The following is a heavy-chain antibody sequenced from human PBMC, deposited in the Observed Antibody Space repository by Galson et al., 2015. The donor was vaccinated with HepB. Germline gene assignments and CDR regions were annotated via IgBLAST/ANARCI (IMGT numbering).Heavy chain of an antibody. V-gene: IGHV1-18*04. CDR2: ISSYNGFT. J-gene: IGHJ4*02. CDR1: GYSLTNYG. D-gene: IGHD1-26*01. Sequence: SVKVSCKASGYSLTNYGISWVRQAPGQGLEWMGWISSYNGFTYYAQNFLGRVTMTMDTSTNTAYMDLRSLISDDTAVYYCARVIVGTTPYLDYWGQGTLVTVSS. CDR3: ARVIVGTTPYLDY.